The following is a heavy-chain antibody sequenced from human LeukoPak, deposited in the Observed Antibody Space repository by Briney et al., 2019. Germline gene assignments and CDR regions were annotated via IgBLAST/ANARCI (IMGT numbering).Heavy chain of an antibody. CDR1: GYTFTSYG. CDR3: ARDLPGCSGWERVFDY. D-gene: IGHD2-15*01. Sequence: GASVKVSCKASGYTFTSYGISWVRQARGQGLEWMGWISAYNGNTNYAQKLQGRVTMTTDTSTSTAYMELRSLRSDDTAVYYCARDLPGCSGWERVFDYWGQGTLVTVSS. J-gene: IGHJ4*02. CDR2: ISAYNGNT. V-gene: IGHV1-18*01.